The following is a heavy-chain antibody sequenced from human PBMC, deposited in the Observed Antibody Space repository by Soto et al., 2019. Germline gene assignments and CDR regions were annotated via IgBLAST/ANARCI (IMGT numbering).Heavy chain of an antibody. CDR2: IYSGGST. CDR1: GFTVSSNY. Sequence: EVQLVESGGGLIQPGGSLRLSCAASGFTVSSNYMSWVRQAPGTGLEWVSVIYSGGSTYYADSVKGRFTISRDNSKNTLYLQMNSLRAEDTAVYYCARDGGYGDNIHFDYWGQGTLVTVSS. D-gene: IGHD5-18*01. CDR3: ARDGGYGDNIHFDY. J-gene: IGHJ4*02. V-gene: IGHV3-53*01.